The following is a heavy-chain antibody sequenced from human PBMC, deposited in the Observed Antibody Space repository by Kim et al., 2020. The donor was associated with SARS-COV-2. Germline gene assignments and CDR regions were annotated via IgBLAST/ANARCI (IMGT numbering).Heavy chain of an antibody. J-gene: IGHJ6*02. CDR1: GGSISSSSYY. CDR3: ASSSGLLWFGELPDHNYYYYYGMDV. V-gene: IGHV4-39*01. CDR2: IYYSGST. D-gene: IGHD3-10*01. Sequence: SETLSLTCTVSGGSISSSSYYWGWIRQPPGKGLEWIGSIYYSGSTYYNPSLKSRVTISVDTSKNQFSLKLSSVTAADTAVYYCASSSGLLWFGELPDHNYYYYYGMDVWGQGTTVTVSS.